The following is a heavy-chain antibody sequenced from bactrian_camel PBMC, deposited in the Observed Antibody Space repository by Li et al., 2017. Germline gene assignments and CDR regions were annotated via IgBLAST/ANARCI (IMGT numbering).Heavy chain of an antibody. CDR2: IGSGGDNR. V-gene: IGHV3S42*01. Sequence: VQLVESGGDLVQLGGSLRLSCVASGLRASFYAMSWVRQAPGKGLVWVSTIGSGGDNRRYADSVKGRFTISSDNSKNMLYLQMYSLKTEDTAVYYCARSVANDISRSFGYWGQGTQVTVS. D-gene: IGHD1*01. CDR1: GLRASFYA. CDR3: ARSVANDISRSFGY. J-gene: IGHJ6*01.